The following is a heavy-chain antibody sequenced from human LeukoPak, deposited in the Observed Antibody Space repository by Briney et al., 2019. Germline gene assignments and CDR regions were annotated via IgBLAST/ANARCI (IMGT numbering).Heavy chain of an antibody. J-gene: IGHJ6*03. V-gene: IGHV3-23*01. CDR1: GFTFSSYA. Sequence: GSLRLSCAASGFTFSSYAMSWVRQAPGKGLEWVSAISGSGGSTYYADSVKGRFTISRDNAKNSLYLQMNSLRAEDTAVYYCARLSEGLGYCMDVWGKGTTVTISS. D-gene: IGHD3-16*01. CDR2: ISGSGGST. CDR3: ARLSEGLGYCMDV.